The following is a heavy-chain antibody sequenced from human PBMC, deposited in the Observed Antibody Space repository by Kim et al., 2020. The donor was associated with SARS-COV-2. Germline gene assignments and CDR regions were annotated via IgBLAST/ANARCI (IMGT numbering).Heavy chain of an antibody. CDR3: VRDLGRYPTNWLDP. J-gene: IGHJ5*02. V-gene: IGHV3-33*01. Sequence: GGSLRLSCAASGFTFSSYGMHWVRQAPGKGLEWVSIIWYDGSNKYDAGSVKGRFTISRDDSKNILYLQMKSLRAADTAVNYCVRDLGRYPTNWLDPWG. D-gene: IGHD1-26*01. CDR1: GFTFSSYG. CDR2: IWYDGSNK.